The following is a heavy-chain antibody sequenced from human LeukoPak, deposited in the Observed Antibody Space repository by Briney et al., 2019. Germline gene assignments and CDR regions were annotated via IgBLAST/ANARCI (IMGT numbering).Heavy chain of an antibody. J-gene: IGHJ5*02. Sequence: SETLSLTCTVSGGSISSYYWSWIRQPPGKGLEWIGYIYYSGSTNYNPSLKSRVTISVDTSKNQFSLKLSSVTAADTAVCYCARDRYDILTGLNWFDPWGQGTLVTVSS. D-gene: IGHD3-9*01. CDR1: GGSISSYY. V-gene: IGHV4-59*01. CDR2: IYYSGST. CDR3: ARDRYDILTGLNWFDP.